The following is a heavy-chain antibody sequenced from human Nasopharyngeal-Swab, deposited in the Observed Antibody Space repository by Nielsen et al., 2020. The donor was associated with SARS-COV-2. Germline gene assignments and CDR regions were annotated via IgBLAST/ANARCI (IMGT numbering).Heavy chain of an antibody. V-gene: IGHV4-59*01. Sequence: WIRQPPGKGLEWIGYIYYSGSTNYNPSLESRVTISVDTSKNQFSLKLSSVTAADTAVYYCARDLNPNSSGWLPYYYYGMDVWGQGTTVTVSS. D-gene: IGHD6-19*01. J-gene: IGHJ6*02. CDR2: IYYSGST. CDR3: ARDLNPNSSGWLPYYYYGMDV.